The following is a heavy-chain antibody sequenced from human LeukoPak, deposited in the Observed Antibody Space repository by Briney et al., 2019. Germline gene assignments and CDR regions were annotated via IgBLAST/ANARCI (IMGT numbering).Heavy chain of an antibody. D-gene: IGHD2-2*02. V-gene: IGHV3-21*01. CDR3: AREGSYCSSTSCNNYFDY. CDR2: ISSSSSYI. Sequence: GGSLRLSCAASGFTFSSYSMNWVRQAPGKGLEWVSSISSSSSYIYYADSVKGRFTISRDNAKNSLYLQMNSLRAEDTAVYYCAREGSYCSSTSCNNYFDYWGQGTLVTVSS. J-gene: IGHJ4*02. CDR1: GFTFSSYS.